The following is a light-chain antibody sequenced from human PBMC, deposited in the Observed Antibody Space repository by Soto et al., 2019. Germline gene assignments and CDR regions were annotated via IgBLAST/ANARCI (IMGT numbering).Light chain of an antibody. CDR1: SGHSNYA. J-gene: IGLJ2*01. CDR3: QTWGSGIVV. CDR2: RNSDGSH. Sequence: QLVLTQSPSASASLGASVKLTCTLSSGHSNYAIAWHQQQSEKGPRYLMKRNSDGSHSKGDGIPDRFSGSSSGAERYLTISSLQSGDEADYYGQTWGSGIVVFGGGTKLTVL. V-gene: IGLV4-69*01.